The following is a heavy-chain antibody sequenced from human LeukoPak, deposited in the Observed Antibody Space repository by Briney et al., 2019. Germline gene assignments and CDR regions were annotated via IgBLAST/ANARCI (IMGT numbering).Heavy chain of an antibody. J-gene: IGHJ4*02. CDR3: ARGGSRLTTAGDLDY. V-gene: IGHV4-39*01. CDR1: RGSISNSGYY. Sequence: SEALSLTCTVSRGSISNSGYYWGWIRQPPGKGLEWIGSIYYSGSTYYSPSLKNRVTISVDTSRNQFSLKLTSVTAADTAVYYCARGGSRLTTAGDLDYWGQGALVTVSS. CDR2: IYYSGST. D-gene: IGHD3-16*01.